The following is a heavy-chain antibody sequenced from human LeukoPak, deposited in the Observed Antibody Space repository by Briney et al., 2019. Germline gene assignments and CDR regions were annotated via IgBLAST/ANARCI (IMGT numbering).Heavy chain of an antibody. Sequence: GGSLRLSCAASGFTFSNYAMGWVRQAPGKGLEWVSAISGSGGSIYYTDSGKGRFTISRDSSKNTVYLQMNSLRAGDTAIYYCAREDAVSGGYFDYWGQGTPVTVSS. D-gene: IGHD3-16*01. CDR1: GFTFSNYA. CDR3: AREDAVSGGYFDY. V-gene: IGHV3-23*01. J-gene: IGHJ4*02. CDR2: ISGSGGSI.